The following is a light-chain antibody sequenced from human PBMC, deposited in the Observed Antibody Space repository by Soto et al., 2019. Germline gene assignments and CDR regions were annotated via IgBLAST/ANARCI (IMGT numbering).Light chain of an antibody. CDR2: GAS. J-gene: IGKJ1*01. CDR3: QEYKTWT. V-gene: IGKV1-5*01. CDR1: QSVSTW. Sequence: DIQMTQSPSTLSASVGDTVTITCRASQSVSTWLAWYQQTPGKAPKLLMYGASTLESGAPARFSGSGSGTEFTLTIRSLQPEDFATYHCQEYKTWTFGQGTKVDIK.